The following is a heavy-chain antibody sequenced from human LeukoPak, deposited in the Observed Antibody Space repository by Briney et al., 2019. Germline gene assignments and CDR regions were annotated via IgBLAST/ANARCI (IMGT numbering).Heavy chain of an antibody. D-gene: IGHD2-2*01. V-gene: IGHV3-21*01. J-gene: IGHJ4*02. CDR2: ISSSSSYI. CDR3: ARQFFRLEDCSSTSCPQD. CDR1: GFTFSSYS. Sequence: PGGSLRLSCAASGFTFSSYSMNWVRQAPGKGLEWVSSISSSSSYIYYADSVKGRFTISRDNAKNSLYLQMNSLRAEDTAVYYCARQFFRLEDCSSTSCPQDWGQGTLVTVSS.